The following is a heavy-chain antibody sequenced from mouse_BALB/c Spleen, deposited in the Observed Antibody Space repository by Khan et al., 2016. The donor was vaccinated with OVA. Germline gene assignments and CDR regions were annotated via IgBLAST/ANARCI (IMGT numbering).Heavy chain of an antibody. D-gene: IGHD4-1*01. Sequence: EAQLVESGGDLVKPGGSLKLSCAASGFSFSSYSMSWVRQTPDKRLEWVATISSGGDYTYYPDIVKGRFTISRDNAKNTLYLQMSSLKSEDTAMYYCASHLTGSFAYWGQGTLVTVSA. CDR1: GFSFSSYS. CDR3: ASHLTGSFAY. V-gene: IGHV5-6*01. J-gene: IGHJ3*01. CDR2: ISSGGDYT.